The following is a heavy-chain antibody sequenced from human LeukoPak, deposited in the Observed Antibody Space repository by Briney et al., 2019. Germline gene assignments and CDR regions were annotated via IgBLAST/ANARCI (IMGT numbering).Heavy chain of an antibody. V-gene: IGHV3-15*01. D-gene: IGHD3-10*01. CDR3: ARVGRGVYGMDV. J-gene: IGHJ6*02. Sequence: GGSLRLSCAASGFTFSNTWMNWVRHPPGKWLEWVGHVKSKTDGGTTDYAAPVKGRFTMSRNDSKNTLYLQMDSLRDEDTAVYYCARVGRGVYGMDVWGQGTTVTVSS. CDR1: GFTFSNTW. CDR2: VKSKTDGGTT.